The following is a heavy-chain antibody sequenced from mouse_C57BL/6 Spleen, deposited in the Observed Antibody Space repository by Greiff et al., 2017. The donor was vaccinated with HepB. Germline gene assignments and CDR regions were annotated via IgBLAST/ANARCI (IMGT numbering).Heavy chain of an antibody. CDR2: ISNLAYSI. V-gene: IGHV5-15*01. J-gene: IGHJ3*01. CDR1: GFTFSDYG. CDR3: ARHEDLLSFAY. Sequence: EVKLVESGGGLVQPGGSLKLSCAASGFTFSDYGMAWVRQAPRKGPEWVAFISNLAYSIYYADTVTGRFTISRENAKNTLYLEMSSLRSEDTAMYYCARHEDLLSFAYWGQGTLVTVSA.